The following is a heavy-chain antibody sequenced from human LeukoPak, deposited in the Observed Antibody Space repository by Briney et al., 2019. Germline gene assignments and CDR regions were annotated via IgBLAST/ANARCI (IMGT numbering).Heavy chain of an antibody. V-gene: IGHV1-69*04. CDR3: ARVITMVRGGSPFDY. CDR1: GGTFSSYA. D-gene: IGHD3-10*01. Sequence: SVKVSCKASGGTFSSYAISWVRQAPGQGLEWMGRIIPILGIANYAQKFQGRVTITADKSTSTAYMELSSLRSEDTAVYYCARVITMVRGGSPFDYWGQGTLVTVSS. CDR2: IIPILGIA. J-gene: IGHJ4*02.